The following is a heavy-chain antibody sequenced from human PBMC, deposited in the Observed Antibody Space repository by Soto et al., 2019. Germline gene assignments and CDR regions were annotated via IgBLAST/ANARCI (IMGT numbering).Heavy chain of an antibody. Sequence: GSLRLSCAASGFTFSSYRMNWVRQAPGKGLEWVSYISSSSTIYYADSVKGRFTISRDNAKNSLYLQMNSLRAEDTAVYYCARAITIFGVVKPDYWGQGTLVTVSS. J-gene: IGHJ4*02. CDR3: ARAITIFGVVKPDY. V-gene: IGHV3-48*01. CDR1: GFTFSSYR. CDR2: ISSSSTI. D-gene: IGHD3-3*01.